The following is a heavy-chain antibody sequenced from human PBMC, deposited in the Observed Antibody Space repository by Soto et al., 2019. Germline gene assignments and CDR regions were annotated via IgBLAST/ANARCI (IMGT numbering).Heavy chain of an antibody. Sequence: AASVKVCGKASGGTFSSYAISWVRQAPGQGLEWMGGIIPIFGTANYAQKFQGRVTITADESTSTAYMELSSLRSEDTAVYYCARGATYYDFWSGYDYWGQGTLVTVSS. CDR1: GGTFSSYA. CDR2: IIPIFGTA. D-gene: IGHD3-3*01. V-gene: IGHV1-69*13. J-gene: IGHJ4*02. CDR3: ARGATYYDFWSGYDY.